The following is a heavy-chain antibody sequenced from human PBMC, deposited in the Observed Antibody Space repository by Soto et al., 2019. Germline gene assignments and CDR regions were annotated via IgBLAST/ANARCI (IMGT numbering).Heavy chain of an antibody. V-gene: IGHV1-8*01. CDR2: MNPNSGNT. Sequence: QVQLVQSGAEVKKPGASVKVSCKASGYTFIRYDINWVRQATGQGPEWMGWMNPNSGNTGYAQKCQGRVTMTRNTSIITAYMELSSLRSEDTAVYYCARPTYSGSSGFSLDVWGQGTTVTVSS. D-gene: IGHD3-22*01. CDR1: GYTFIRYD. J-gene: IGHJ6*02. CDR3: ARPTYSGSSGFSLDV.